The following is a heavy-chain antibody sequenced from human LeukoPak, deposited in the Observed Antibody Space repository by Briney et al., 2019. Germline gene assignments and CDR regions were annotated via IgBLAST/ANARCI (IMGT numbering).Heavy chain of an antibody. CDR2: INPNSGGT. Sequence: ASVKVSCKASGNTFTGYYMHWVRQAPGQGLEWMGWINPNSGGTSSAQKFQGRVTMTRDTSISTAYMELSTLRSDDTAVYYCARDRNGDGFAYFDYWGQGTLVTVSS. V-gene: IGHV1-2*02. CDR3: ARDRNGDGFAYFDY. CDR1: GNTFTGYY. J-gene: IGHJ4*02. D-gene: IGHD5-24*01.